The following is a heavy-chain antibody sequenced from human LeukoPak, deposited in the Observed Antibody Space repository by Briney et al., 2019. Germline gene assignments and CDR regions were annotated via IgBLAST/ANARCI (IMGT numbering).Heavy chain of an antibody. V-gene: IGHV3-30-3*02. CDR2: IKYDGSKT. CDR1: GFTFSTYA. J-gene: IGHJ5*02. Sequence: GGSLRLSCAASGFTFSTYALHWVRQAPGKGLEWVAAIKYDGSKTHYADSVKGRFTISRDNSKDTLYLQMNSLRADDTAVYYCAKHLADKAAAGTGERVDPWGQGTLVTVSS. D-gene: IGHD6-13*01. CDR3: AKHLADKAAAGTGERVDP.